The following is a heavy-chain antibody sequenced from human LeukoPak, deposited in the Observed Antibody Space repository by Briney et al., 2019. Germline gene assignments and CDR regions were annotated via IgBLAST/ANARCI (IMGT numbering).Heavy chain of an antibody. CDR3: AKDGVAAAGTALAYYYMDV. V-gene: IGHV3-9*01. CDR2: ISWNSGSI. CDR1: GFTFDDYA. Sequence: GGSLRLSCAASGFTFDDYAMHWVRQAPGKGLEWVPGISWNSGSIGYADSVKGRFTISRDNAKNSLYLQMNSLRAEDTALYYCAKDGVAAAGTALAYYYMDVWGKGTTVTVSS. J-gene: IGHJ6*03. D-gene: IGHD6-13*01.